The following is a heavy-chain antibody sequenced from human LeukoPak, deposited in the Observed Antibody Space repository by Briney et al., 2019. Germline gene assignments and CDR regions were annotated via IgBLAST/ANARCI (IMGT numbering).Heavy chain of an antibody. CDR3: ARDLHGSD. Sequence: PGGSLRLSCAASGFTFSSYAMHWVRQAPGKGLEWVAVISYDGSNKYYADSVKGRFTISRDNSKNSLYLQMNSLRAEDTAVYYCARDLHGSDWGQGTLVTVSS. CDR1: GFTFSSYA. CDR2: ISYDGSNK. J-gene: IGHJ4*02. V-gene: IGHV3-30*04.